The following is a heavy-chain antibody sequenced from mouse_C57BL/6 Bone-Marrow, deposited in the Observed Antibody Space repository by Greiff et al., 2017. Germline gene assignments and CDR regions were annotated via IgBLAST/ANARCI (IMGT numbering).Heavy chain of an antibody. D-gene: IGHD2-3*01. V-gene: IGHV8-12*01. Sequence: QVTLKVCGPGILQSSQTLSLTCSFSGFSLSTSGMGVSWIRQPSGKGLEWLAHIYWDDDKRYNPSLKSRLTISKDTSRNRVFLKITSVDTADTATYYCARRAEGRWLLLDYWGQGTTLTVSS. CDR3: ARRAEGRWLLLDY. CDR2: IYWDDDK. J-gene: IGHJ2*01. CDR1: GFSLSTSGMG.